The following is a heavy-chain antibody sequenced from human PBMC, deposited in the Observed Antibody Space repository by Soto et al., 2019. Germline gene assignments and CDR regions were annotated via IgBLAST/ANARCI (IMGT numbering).Heavy chain of an antibody. Sequence: TLSLTCTVSGGSISSGDYYWSWIRQPPGKGLEWIGYIYYSGSTYYNPSLKSRVTISVDTSKNQFYLQLSSLPAADTAVYDCARARLLLDLFDPWGQGTLVTVSS. CDR2: IYYSGST. D-gene: IGHD3-3*01. CDR1: GGSISSGDYY. CDR3: ARARLLLDLFDP. V-gene: IGHV4-30-4*01. J-gene: IGHJ5*02.